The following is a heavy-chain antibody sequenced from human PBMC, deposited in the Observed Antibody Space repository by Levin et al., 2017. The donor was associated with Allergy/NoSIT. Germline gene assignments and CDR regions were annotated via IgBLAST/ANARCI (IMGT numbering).Heavy chain of an antibody. CDR3: ASSSSSWYSSFDY. J-gene: IGHJ4*02. Sequence: ASVKVSCKASGYTFTGYYMHWVRQAPGQGLEWMGWINPNSGGTNYAQKFQGRVTMTRDTSISTAYMELSRLRSDDTAVYYCASSSSSWYSSFDYWGQGTLVTVSS. CDR2: INPNSGGT. CDR1: GYTFTGYY. V-gene: IGHV1-2*02. D-gene: IGHD6-13*01.